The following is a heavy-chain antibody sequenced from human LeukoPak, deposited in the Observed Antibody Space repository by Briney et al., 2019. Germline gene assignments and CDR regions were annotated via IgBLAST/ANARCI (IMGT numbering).Heavy chain of an antibody. CDR3: AKDWGYYDSSGYLLYFDY. J-gene: IGHJ4*02. CDR1: GFTFSNYA. D-gene: IGHD3-22*01. Sequence: GGSLRLSCAASGFTFSNYAMSWVRQAPGKGLEWVSGISGSGGSTYYADSVKGRFTISRDNSKNTLYLQMNSLRAEDTAVYYCAKDWGYYDSSGYLLYFDYWGQGTLVTVSS. V-gene: IGHV3-23*01. CDR2: ISGSGGST.